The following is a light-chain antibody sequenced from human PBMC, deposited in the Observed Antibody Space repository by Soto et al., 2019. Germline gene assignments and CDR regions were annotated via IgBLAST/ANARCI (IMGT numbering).Light chain of an antibody. V-gene: IGKV3-11*01. CDR3: QQRSNWPPIT. J-gene: IGKJ5*01. CDR1: QSVSSY. CDR2: DAS. Sequence: EIVLTQSPATLSLSPGERATLACRASQSVSSYLDWYQQKPGHAPRLLIYDASNRATGIPARFSGSGSGTDFTLTISSLETEDFAVYYCQQRSNWPPITFGQGTRLEIK.